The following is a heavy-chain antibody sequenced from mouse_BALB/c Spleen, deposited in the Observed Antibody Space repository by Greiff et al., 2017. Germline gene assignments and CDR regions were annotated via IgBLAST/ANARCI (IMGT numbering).Heavy chain of an antibody. CDR3: AYYYGRPFAY. V-gene: IGHV5-6-5*01. D-gene: IGHD1-1*01. Sequence: EVKLMESGGGLVKPGGSLKLSCAASGFTFSSYAMSWVRQTPEKRLEWVASISSGGSTYYPDSVKGRFTISRDNARNILYLQMSSLRSEDTAMYYCAYYYGRPFAYWGQGTLVTVSA. J-gene: IGHJ3*01. CDR1: GFTFSSYA. CDR2: ISSGGST.